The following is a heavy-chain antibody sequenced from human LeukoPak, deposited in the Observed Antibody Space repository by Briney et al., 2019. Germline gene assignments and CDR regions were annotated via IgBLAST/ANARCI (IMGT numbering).Heavy chain of an antibody. V-gene: IGHV3-23*01. D-gene: IGHD6-13*01. CDR1: GFIFSSYA. J-gene: IGHJ4*02. CDR2: ISGSGGGT. Sequence: PAGSLRLSCAASGFIFSSYAMSWVRQAPGKGLEWVSTISGSGGGTYYADSVKGRFTISRDDSKNTLYLQMNSLRAEDTAVYYCAKGRSSSSRGSFNYWGQGTLVTVSS. CDR3: AKGRSSSSRGSFNY.